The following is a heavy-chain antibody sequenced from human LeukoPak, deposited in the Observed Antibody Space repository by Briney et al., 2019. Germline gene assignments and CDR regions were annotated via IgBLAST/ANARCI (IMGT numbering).Heavy chain of an antibody. Sequence: PGGSLRLSCATSGFIFSHYWMSWVRQAPGKGLEWVANIKQDGSEKYYVDSVKGRFTISRDNAKNSLYLQMNSLRAEDTALYYCAKALITMVRGGAFDIWGQGTMVTVSS. CDR3: AKALITMVRGGAFDI. D-gene: IGHD3-10*01. V-gene: IGHV3-7*03. J-gene: IGHJ3*02. CDR1: GFIFSHYW. CDR2: IKQDGSEK.